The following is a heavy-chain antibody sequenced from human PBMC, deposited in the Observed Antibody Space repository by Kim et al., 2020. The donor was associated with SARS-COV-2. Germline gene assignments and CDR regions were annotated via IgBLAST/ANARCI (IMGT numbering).Heavy chain of an antibody. V-gene: IGHV3-33*08. D-gene: IGHD3-22*01. CDR3: ARDPYYDSSCYWDAFDI. CDR2: IWYDGSNK. CDR1: GFTFSSYG. J-gene: IGHJ3*02. Sequence: GGSLRLSCAASGFTFSSYGMHWVRQAPGKGLEWVAVIWYDGSNKYYADSVKGRFTISRDNSKNTLYLQMNSLRAEDTAVYYCARDPYYDSSCYWDAFDIWGQGTMVTVSS.